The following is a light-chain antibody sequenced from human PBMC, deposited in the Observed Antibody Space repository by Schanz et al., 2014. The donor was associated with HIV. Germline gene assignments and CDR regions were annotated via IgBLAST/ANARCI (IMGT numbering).Light chain of an antibody. CDR3: TSYAGSNNVV. J-gene: IGLJ2*01. V-gene: IGLV2-14*02. CDR1: SSDVGTYNL. Sequence: QSALTQPASVSGSPGQSITISCTGTSSDVGTYNLVSWYQQHPGKAPKLMIYDVSKRPSGVSNRFSGSKSGSTASLTVSGLQAEDEADYYCTSYAGSNNVVFGGGTKLTVL. CDR2: DVS.